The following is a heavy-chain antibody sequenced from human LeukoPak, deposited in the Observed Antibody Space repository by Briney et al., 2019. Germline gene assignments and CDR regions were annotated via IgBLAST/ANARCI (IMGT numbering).Heavy chain of an antibody. CDR2: ISYDGSNK. Sequence: PGRSLRLSCAASGFTFSSYAMHWVRQAPGKGLEWVAVISYDGSNKYYADSVKGRFTISRDNSKNTLYLQMNSLRAEDTAVYYCARVRVYDILTGHDYYFDYWGQGTLVTVSS. D-gene: IGHD3-9*01. J-gene: IGHJ4*02. CDR3: ARVRVYDILTGHDYYFDY. CDR1: GFTFSSYA. V-gene: IGHV3-30*04.